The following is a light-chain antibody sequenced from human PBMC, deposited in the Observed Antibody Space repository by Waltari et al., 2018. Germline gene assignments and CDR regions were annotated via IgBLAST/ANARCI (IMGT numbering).Light chain of an antibody. V-gene: IGKV1-39*01. CDR3: QQSYSTPQT. CDR1: QRISSY. J-gene: IGKJ4*01. CDR2: AAS. Sequence: DIQMTQSPSSLSASVGDRVTITCRASQRISSYLNWYQQKPGKAPKLLIYAASSLQSGVPSRFSGSGSGTDFTLTISSLQPEDFATYYCQQSYSTPQTFGGGTKVEIK.